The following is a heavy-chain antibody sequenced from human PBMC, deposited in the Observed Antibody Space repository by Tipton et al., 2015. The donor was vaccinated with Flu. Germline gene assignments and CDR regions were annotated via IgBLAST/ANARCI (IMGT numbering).Heavy chain of an antibody. Sequence: SLRLSCAASGFTFRTYTMNWVRQAPGKGLEWVSSISGGSNNIYYADSVRGRFTISRDNADNSLFLDMNSLRADDTAVYYCARELVPAAPFDYWGRGTLVTVSS. V-gene: IGHV3-21*01. CDR1: GFTFRTYT. J-gene: IGHJ4*02. CDR3: ARELVPAAPFDY. CDR2: ISGGSNNI. D-gene: IGHD2-2*01.